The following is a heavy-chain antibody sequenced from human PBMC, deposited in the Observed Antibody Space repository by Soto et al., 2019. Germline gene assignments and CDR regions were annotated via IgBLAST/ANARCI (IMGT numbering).Heavy chain of an antibody. CDR3: ARDTIYCSGGSCYLPYGMDV. CDR1: GYTFTSYG. Sequence: ASVKVSCKASGYTFTSYGISWVRQAPGQGLEWMGWISAYNGNTNYAQKLQGRVTMTTDTSTSTAYMELRSLRSDDTAVYYCARDTIYCSGGSCYLPYGMDVWGQGTTVTVSS. D-gene: IGHD2-15*01. J-gene: IGHJ6*02. V-gene: IGHV1-18*01. CDR2: ISAYNGNT.